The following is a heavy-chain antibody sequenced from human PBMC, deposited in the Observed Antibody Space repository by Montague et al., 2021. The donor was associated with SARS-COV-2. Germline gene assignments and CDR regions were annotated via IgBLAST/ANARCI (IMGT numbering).Heavy chain of an antibody. J-gene: IGHJ6*02. D-gene: IGHD3-16*01. Sequence: SETLSLTCTVYGGSFSGYYWSWIRQPPGKGLEWIGEINHSGTTNYNPSLKSRVTISVDMSKNHFSLKLSSVTAADTAVYYCARSGGVYSDYYYLEDYNFGMDVWGQGTTVTVSS. CDR3: ARSGGVYSDYYYLEDYNFGMDV. CDR2: INHSGTT. CDR1: GGSFSGYY. V-gene: IGHV4-34*01.